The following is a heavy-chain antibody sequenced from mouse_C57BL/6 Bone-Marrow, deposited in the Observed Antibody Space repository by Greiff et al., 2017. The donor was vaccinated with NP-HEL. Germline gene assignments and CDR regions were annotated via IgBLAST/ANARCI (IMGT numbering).Heavy chain of an antibody. CDR1: GYAFTNYL. CDR3: ARLRGTTVAYYAMDY. V-gene: IGHV1-54*01. J-gene: IGHJ4*01. Sequence: QVQLQQSGAELVRPGTSVKVSCKASGYAFTNYLIEWVKQRPGQGLEWIGVINPGSGGTNYNEKFKGKATLTADKSSSTAYMQLSSLTSEDSAVYFCARLRGTTVAYYAMDYWGQGTSVTVSS. D-gene: IGHD1-1*01. CDR2: INPGSGGT.